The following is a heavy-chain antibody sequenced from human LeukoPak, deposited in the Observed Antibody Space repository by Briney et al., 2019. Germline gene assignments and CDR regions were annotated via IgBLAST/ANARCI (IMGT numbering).Heavy chain of an antibody. V-gene: IGHV4-39*07. D-gene: IGHD6-13*01. CDR3: ARRRSSSPRNYYYYMDV. J-gene: IGHJ6*03. Sequence: LETPSLTCTVSGGSISSSSYYWGWIRQPPGKGLEWIGSFYYSGSTYYNPSLKSRVTISVDTSKNQFSLKLSSVTAADTAVYYCARRRSSSPRNYYYYMDVWGKGTTVTVSS. CDR1: GGSISSSSYY. CDR2: FYYSGST.